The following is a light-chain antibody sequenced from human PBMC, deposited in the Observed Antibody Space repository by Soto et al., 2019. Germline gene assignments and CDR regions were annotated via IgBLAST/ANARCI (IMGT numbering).Light chain of an antibody. J-gene: IGKJ2*01. V-gene: IGKV3-15*01. CDR2: GAS. CDR1: QSVSSD. CDR3: QHYHSWPPYT. Sequence: EIVMTQSPATLSVSPGERATLSCRASQSVSSDFAWYQQKPGQAPRLLIYGASTRATGIPARFSGSGSGTEFTLTISSLQSADFAVYYCQHYHSWPPYTFGQGTKVDIK.